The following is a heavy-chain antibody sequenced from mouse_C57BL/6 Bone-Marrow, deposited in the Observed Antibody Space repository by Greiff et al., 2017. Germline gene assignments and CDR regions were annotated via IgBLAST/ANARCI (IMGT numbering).Heavy chain of an antibody. CDR2: IHPSDSDT. Sequence: VQLQQPGAELVKPGASVKVSCKASGYTFTSYWMHWVKQRPGQGLECIGRIHPSDSDTNYNQKFKGKATLTVDKSSSTAYMQLSSLTSEDAAVYYCANRGENLSGAWFAYWGQGTLVTVSA. CDR3: ANRGENLSGAWFAY. CDR1: GYTFTSYW. D-gene: IGHD1-1*01. J-gene: IGHJ3*01. V-gene: IGHV1-74*01.